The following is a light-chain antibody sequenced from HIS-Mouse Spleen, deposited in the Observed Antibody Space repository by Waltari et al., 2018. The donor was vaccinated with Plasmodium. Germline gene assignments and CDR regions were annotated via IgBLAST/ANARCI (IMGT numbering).Light chain of an antibody. V-gene: IGLV4-69*01. J-gene: IGLJ3*02. CDR1: SGHSSYA. CDR3: QTWGTGFWV. Sequence: QLVLTQSPSASASLGASVKLTCTLSSGHSSYAIAWHQQQPEKGPRYLMKLNSDGSHSKGDGGPDRFSGSSSGAERYLTISSLQSEDEADYYCQTWGTGFWVFGGGTKLTVL. CDR2: LNSDGSH.